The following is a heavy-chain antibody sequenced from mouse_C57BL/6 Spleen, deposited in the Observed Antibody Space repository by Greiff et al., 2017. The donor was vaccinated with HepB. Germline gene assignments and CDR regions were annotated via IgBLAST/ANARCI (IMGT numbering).Heavy chain of an antibody. CDR1: GFTFSSYA. J-gene: IGHJ3*01. CDR2: ISDGGSYT. D-gene: IGHD2-5*01. Sequence: VQLKESGGGLVKPGGSLKLSCAASGFTFSSYAMSWVRQTPEKRLEWVATISDGGSYTYYPDNVKGRFTISRDNAKNNLYLQMSHLKSEDTAMYYCAYYSNYSWFAYWGQGTLVTVSA. CDR3: AYYSNYSWFAY. V-gene: IGHV5-4*01.